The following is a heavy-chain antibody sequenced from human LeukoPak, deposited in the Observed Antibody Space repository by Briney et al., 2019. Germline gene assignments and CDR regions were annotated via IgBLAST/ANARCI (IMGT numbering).Heavy chain of an antibody. Sequence: PSETLSLTCAVSGGSITSSNWWSWVRQPPGKGLEWIGYIYYSGSTNYNPSLKSRVTISVDTSKNQFSLKLSSVTAADTAVYYCAGRSYGSGSFRDYWGQGTLVTVSS. V-gene: IGHV4-4*02. CDR3: AGRSYGSGSFRDY. CDR2: IYYSGST. CDR1: GGSITSSNW. J-gene: IGHJ4*02. D-gene: IGHD3-10*01.